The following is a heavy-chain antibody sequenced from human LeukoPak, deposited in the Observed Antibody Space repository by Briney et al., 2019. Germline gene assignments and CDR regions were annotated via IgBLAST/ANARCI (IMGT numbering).Heavy chain of an antibody. CDR2: MNPNSGNT. D-gene: IGHD3-3*01. V-gene: IGHV1-8*01. CDR1: GYTFTSYD. Sequence: PMASVKVSCKASGYTFTSYDINWVRQATGQGLEWMGWMNPNSGNTGYAQKFQGRVTMTRNTSISTAYMELSSLRSEDTAVYYCARRSRITIFGVVSHFDYWGQGTLVTVSS. CDR3: ARRSRITIFGVVSHFDY. J-gene: IGHJ4*02.